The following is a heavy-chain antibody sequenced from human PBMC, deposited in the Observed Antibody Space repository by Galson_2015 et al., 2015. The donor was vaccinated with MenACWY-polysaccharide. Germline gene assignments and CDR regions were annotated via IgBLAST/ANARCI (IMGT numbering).Heavy chain of an antibody. V-gene: IGHV1-18*04. J-gene: IGHJ4*02. D-gene: IGHD3-10*01. CDR1: GYTFTNCA. CDR2: VSTYNGDT. CDR3: TRVSFYYGLYFGF. Sequence: SVKVSCKASGYTFTNCAITWVRQAPGQGLEWMGWVSTYNGDTNYAQKLQGRVAMTTDTSTSTAYMELRSLRSDDTAVYCCTRVSFYYGLYFGFWGQGTLVTVSS.